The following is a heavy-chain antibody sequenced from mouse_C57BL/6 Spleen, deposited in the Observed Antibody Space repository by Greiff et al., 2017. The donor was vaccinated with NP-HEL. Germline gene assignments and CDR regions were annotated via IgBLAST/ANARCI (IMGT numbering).Heavy chain of an antibody. Sequence: VQLVESGAELVKPGASVKMSCKASGYTFTTYPIEWMKQNHGKSLEWIGNFHPYNDDTKYNEKFKGKATLTVEKSSSTVYLELSRLTSDDSAVYYCARGYYGSSYPYYAMDYWGQGTSVTVSS. D-gene: IGHD1-1*01. J-gene: IGHJ4*01. CDR3: ARGYYGSSYPYYAMDY. V-gene: IGHV1-47*01. CDR2: FHPYNDDT. CDR1: GYTFTTYP.